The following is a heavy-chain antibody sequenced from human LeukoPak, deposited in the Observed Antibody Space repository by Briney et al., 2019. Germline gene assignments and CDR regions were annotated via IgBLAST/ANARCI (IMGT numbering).Heavy chain of an antibody. V-gene: IGHV5-51*01. CDR2: LYPGGSDI. CDR3: ARLGGSVPIFDK. Sequence: GESLKISCTGYGYSFTNYWIGWVRQLPGKGLEWMGILYPGGSDIRYSSSFEGHVTISADKSLNAAYLQWRSLRASDTAMYYCARLGGSVPIFDKWGQGTQVTVSS. J-gene: IGHJ4*02. D-gene: IGHD1-26*01. CDR1: GYSFTNYW.